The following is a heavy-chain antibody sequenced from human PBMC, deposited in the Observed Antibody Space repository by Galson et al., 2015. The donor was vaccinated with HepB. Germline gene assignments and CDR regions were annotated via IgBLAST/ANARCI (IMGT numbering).Heavy chain of an antibody. D-gene: IGHD4-17*01. CDR1: GYTFIDYG. V-gene: IGHV1-18*01. J-gene: IGHJ4*02. CDR3: ARGHAYGAYVPAY. CDR2: VSAYNGDT. Sequence: SVKVSCKASGYTFIDYGVTWVRQAPGQGLEWMGWVSAYNGDTKYAQKFQGRVTMTTDTPTNTAYMELRSLRSDDTAVYYCARGHAYGAYVPAYWGQGTLVTVSS.